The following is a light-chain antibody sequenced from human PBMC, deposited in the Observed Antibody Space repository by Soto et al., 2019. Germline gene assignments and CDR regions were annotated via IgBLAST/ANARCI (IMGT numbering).Light chain of an antibody. CDR3: AAWDDSLNGLL. CDR1: SSNIGSHT. V-gene: IGLV1-44*01. Sequence: QSVLTQPPSASGTPGQRVTISCSGSSSNIGSHTVNWYQQLPGTAPKLLIYTNNQRPSGVPDRFSSSKSGTSASLAISGLQSEDEADYYCAAWDDSLNGLLFGGGTKLTVL. CDR2: TNN. J-gene: IGLJ2*01.